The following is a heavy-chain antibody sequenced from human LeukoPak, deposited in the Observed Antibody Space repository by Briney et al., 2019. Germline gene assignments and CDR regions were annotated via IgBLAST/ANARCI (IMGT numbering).Heavy chain of an antibody. CDR1: GFTFNNYA. CDR3: AKDSASWRGNPGAFDI. D-gene: IGHD2-2*01. V-gene: IGHV3-23*01. J-gene: IGHJ3*02. Sequence: PGGSLRLSCAASGFTFNNYAMTWVRQAPGKGLEWVSTISGSGGSTYYADSAKGRFTISRDNSKNTLYLQMNSLRAEDTAVYYCAKDSASWRGNPGAFDIWGQGTMVTVSS. CDR2: ISGSGGST.